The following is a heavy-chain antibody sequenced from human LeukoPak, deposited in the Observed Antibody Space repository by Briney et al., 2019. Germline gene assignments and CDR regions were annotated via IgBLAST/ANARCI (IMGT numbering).Heavy chain of an antibody. J-gene: IGHJ4*02. V-gene: IGHV4-34*01. CDR2: INHSGST. CDR1: GGSFSGYY. Sequence: SETLSLTCAVYGGSFSGYYWSWIRQPPGKGLEWIGEINHSGSTNYNPSLKSRVTISVDTSKNQFSLKLSSVTAADTAVYYCARRIGYSGYYDYWGQGTLVTVSS. D-gene: IGHD5-12*01. CDR3: ARRIGYSGYYDY.